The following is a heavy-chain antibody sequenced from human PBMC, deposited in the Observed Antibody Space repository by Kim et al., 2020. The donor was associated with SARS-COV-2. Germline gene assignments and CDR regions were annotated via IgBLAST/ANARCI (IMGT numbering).Heavy chain of an antibody. CDR2: INTNTGNP. CDR1: GYTFKTYT. J-gene: IGHJ6*02. Sequence: ASVKVSCKASGYTFKTYTMNWVRQAPGQGLEWMGWINTNTGNPTYAQGFTGRFVFSLDTSVSTTYLQINSLKAEDTAVYYCARDSPVAGTEPYSYGMDVWGQGTAVTVSS. V-gene: IGHV7-4-1*02. D-gene: IGHD6-19*01. CDR3: ARDSPVAGTEPYSYGMDV.